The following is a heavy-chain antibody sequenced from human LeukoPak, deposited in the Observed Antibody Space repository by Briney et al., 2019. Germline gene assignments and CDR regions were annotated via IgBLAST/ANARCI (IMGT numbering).Heavy chain of an antibody. J-gene: IGHJ3*02. V-gene: IGHV3-48*03. CDR1: GFTFSSYE. CDR2: ISSSRGTI. Sequence: GGSLRLSCAASGFTFSSYEMNWVRQAPGKGLEWVSYISSSRGTIYYADSVKGRFTISRDNAKNSLYLQMNSLRDEDTAVYYCARDMTFCSGGSCYSLGFDTWGQGTMVTVSS. D-gene: IGHD2-15*01. CDR3: ARDMTFCSGGSCYSLGFDT.